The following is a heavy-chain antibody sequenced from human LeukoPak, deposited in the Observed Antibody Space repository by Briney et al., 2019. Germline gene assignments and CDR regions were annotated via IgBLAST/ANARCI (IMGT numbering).Heavy chain of an antibody. CDR1: GGSISSSSYY. D-gene: IGHD2-15*01. J-gene: IGHJ4*02. CDR3: ARHVGGYCSGGSCYSGGYFDY. V-gene: IGHV4-39*01. CDR2: IYYSGST. Sequence: SETLSLTCTVSGGSISSSSYYWGWIRQPPGKGLEWIGSIYYSGSTYYNPSLKSRVTISVDTSKNQFSLKLSSVTAADTAVYYCARHVGGYCSGGSCYSGGYFDYWGQGTLVTVSS.